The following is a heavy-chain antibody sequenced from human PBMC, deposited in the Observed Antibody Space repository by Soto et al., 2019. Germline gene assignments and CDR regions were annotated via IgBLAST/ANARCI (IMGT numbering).Heavy chain of an antibody. CDR3: ARGSHKLHSYDSSGFYHYVDY. V-gene: IGHV4-34*01. Sequence: NPSETLSLTCAVYGGSFSDYSWTWIRQPPGKGLEWIGEISDSGSTNYTPSLERRVTISRDTSKNRFSLKLSSVTAADTAVYYCARGSHKLHSYDSSGFYHYVDYWGQGSLVTVSS. CDR2: ISDSGST. J-gene: IGHJ4*02. D-gene: IGHD3-22*01. CDR1: GGSFSDYS.